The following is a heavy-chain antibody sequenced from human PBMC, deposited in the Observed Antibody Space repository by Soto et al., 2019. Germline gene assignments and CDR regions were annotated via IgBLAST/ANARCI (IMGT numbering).Heavy chain of an antibody. CDR3: ARTESYNWNSQDYYYYMDV. CDR2: IYHSGST. D-gene: IGHD1-7*01. J-gene: IGHJ6*03. CDR1: SGSISSSNW. V-gene: IGHV4-4*02. Sequence: SETLSLTCAVSSGSISSSNWWSWVRQPPGKGLEWIGEIYHSGSTNYNPSLKSRVTISVDKSKNQFSLKLSSVTAADTAVYYCARTESYNWNSQDYYYYMDVWGKGTTVTVSS.